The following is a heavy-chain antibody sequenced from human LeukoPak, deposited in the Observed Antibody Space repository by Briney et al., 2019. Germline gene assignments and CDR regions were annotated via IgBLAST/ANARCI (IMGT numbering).Heavy chain of an antibody. CDR1: GFTFGSYT. Sequence: GGSLRLSCAAAGFTFGSYTMNWVRQAPGKGLEWVSSISSSSSYIYYADSMKGRFTISRDNAKNSVYLQMDSLGAEDTAVYYCARELGRGWYYVFDFWGQGTMVTVSS. CDR2: ISSSSSYI. CDR3: ARELGRGWYYVFDF. D-gene: IGHD6-19*01. V-gene: IGHV3-21*01. J-gene: IGHJ3*01.